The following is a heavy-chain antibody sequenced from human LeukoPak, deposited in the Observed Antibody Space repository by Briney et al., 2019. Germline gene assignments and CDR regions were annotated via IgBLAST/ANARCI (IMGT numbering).Heavy chain of an antibody. CDR2: ISGSAIST. CDR1: GFTFSSYA. V-gene: IGHV3-23*01. D-gene: IGHD3-9*01. Sequence: GGSLRLSCAASGFTFSSYAMSWIRRTPGKGLEWVSSISGSAISTYYADSVKGRFTISRDNSRNTLYLQMNSLRAEDTALFYCAKGDNNILTGYYNSFDSWGQGTLVTVSS. CDR3: AKGDNNILTGYYNSFDS. J-gene: IGHJ4*02.